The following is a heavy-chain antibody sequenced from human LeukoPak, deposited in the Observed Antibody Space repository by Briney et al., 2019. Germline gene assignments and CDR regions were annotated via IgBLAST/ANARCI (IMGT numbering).Heavy chain of an antibody. D-gene: IGHD4-17*01. Sequence: SETLSLTCAVYGGSFSGYYWSWIRQPPGKGMEWLGEINHSGRSNYNPSLKSRATISVDTSKNQFSLKLSSVTAAETGVYYCARGLRSDVWGKGTTVTVSS. CDR3: ARGLRSDV. J-gene: IGHJ6*04. CDR1: GGSFSGYY. V-gene: IGHV4-34*01. CDR2: INHSGRS.